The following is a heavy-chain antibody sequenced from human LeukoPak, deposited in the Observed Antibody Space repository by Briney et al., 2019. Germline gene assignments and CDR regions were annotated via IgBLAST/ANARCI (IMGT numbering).Heavy chain of an antibody. J-gene: IGHJ6*04. CDR1: GFTFSDYY. CDR3: STAGYCSGGSRPDDYYYGMDV. D-gene: IGHD2-15*01. CDR2: ISSSSSYT. V-gene: IGHV3-11*06. Sequence: GGSLRLSCAASGFTFSDYYMSWIRQAPGKGLEWVSYISSSSSYTNYADSVKGRFTISRDNAKNSLYLQMNSLRAEDTAVYYCSTAGYCSGGSRPDDYYYGMDVWGKGTTVTVSS.